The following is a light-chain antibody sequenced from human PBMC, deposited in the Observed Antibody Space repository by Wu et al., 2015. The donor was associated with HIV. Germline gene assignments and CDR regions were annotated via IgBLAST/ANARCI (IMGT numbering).Light chain of an antibody. CDR3: QERRNWPRFT. Sequence: ELVLTQSPGTLSLSPGERATLSCRTSQSLSNNFLAWYQQRPGQAPRLVIYDVSDRATGIPARFSGSGSGTDFTLTISSLEPEDFAVYYCQERRNWPRFTFGPGTKVEIK. V-gene: IGKV3-11*01. J-gene: IGKJ3*01. CDR1: QSLSNNF. CDR2: DVS.